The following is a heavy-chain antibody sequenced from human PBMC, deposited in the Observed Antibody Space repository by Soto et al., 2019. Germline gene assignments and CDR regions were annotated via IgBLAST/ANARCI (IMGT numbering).Heavy chain of an antibody. D-gene: IGHD3-22*01. CDR2: ISGSGGST. CDR1: GFTFSNYA. J-gene: IGHJ4*02. V-gene: IGHV3-23*01. CDR3: AKADYYDSSGYPLTFDY. Sequence: EVQLLESGGGLVQPGGSLRLSCAASGFTFSNYAMSWVRQAPGKGLEWVSAISGSGGSTYYADSVKGRFTISRDNSKNTLYLQMNSLRAEDTAVYYCAKADYYDSSGYPLTFDYWGQGTLVTVSS.